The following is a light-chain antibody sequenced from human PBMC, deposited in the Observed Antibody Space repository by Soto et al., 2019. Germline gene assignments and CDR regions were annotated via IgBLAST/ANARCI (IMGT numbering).Light chain of an antibody. J-gene: IGKJ2*01. Sequence: DIQMTQSPSTLSASVGDRVTITCRASQSISSWLAWYQQKPGKAPTLLIYDASSFESGVPSRFSGSGSGTEFTLTISSLQPDDFATYYCQQYSSYSTFGQGTKLEI. CDR1: QSISSW. CDR2: DAS. V-gene: IGKV1-5*01. CDR3: QQYSSYST.